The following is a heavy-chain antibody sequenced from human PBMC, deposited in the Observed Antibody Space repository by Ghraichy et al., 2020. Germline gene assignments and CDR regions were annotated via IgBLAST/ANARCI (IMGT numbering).Heavy chain of an antibody. D-gene: IGHD1-1*01. CDR1: AFTVTDYY. CDR3: AKAQLMPATTGGAFDS. CDR2: LYGGGGS. J-gene: IGHJ4*02. V-gene: IGHV3-53*03. Sequence: GGSLRLSCAASAFTVTDYYMDWIRQPPGKGLEWVSVLYGGGGSDYAGSVAGRFVVSADNSRNTLYLHMNNLKVEDTAVYYCAKAQLMPATTGGAFDSWGRGTLVTVSA.